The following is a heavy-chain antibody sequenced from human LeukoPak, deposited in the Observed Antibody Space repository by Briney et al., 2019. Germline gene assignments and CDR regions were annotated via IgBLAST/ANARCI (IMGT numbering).Heavy chain of an antibody. CDR1: GGSISSHS. CDR2: IFYSGAT. D-gene: IGHD2-2*01. V-gene: IGHV4-59*11. J-gene: IGHJ4*02. Sequence: SETLSLTCAVSGGSISSHSWSWIRQPPGKRLEWIGYIFYSGATTYNPSLESRVTMSVDMSKNQSSLRLTSVTAADTAVYYCARIQSSASPFDDWGQGTLVTVS. CDR3: ARIQSSASPFDD.